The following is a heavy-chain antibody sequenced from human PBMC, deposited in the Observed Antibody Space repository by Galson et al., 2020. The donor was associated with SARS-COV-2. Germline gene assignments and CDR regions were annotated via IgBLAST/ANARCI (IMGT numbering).Heavy chain of an antibody. J-gene: IGHJ4*02. D-gene: IGHD3-10*01. CDR1: GFTFDDYT. Sequence: GGSLRLSCAASGFTFDDYTMHWVRQAPGKGLEWVSLISWDGGSTYYADSVKGRFTISRANSKNSLYLQMNSLRTEDTALYYCAKEGGDYYGSGSSLFDYWGQGTLVTVSS. CDR2: ISWDGGST. V-gene: IGHV3-43*01. CDR3: AKEGGDYYGSGSSLFDY.